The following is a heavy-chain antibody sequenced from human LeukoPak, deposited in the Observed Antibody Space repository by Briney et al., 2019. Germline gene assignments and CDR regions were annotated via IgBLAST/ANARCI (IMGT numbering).Heavy chain of an antibody. Sequence: AGKECLTWTVSGGSIKSSSYYWGWIRQPPGKGLEWIGSIYYSGSTYYNPSLKSRVTISVDTSKNQFSLKLSSVTAADTAVYYCARHADSGFGELAFDYWGQGTLVTVSS. CDR2: IYYSGST. D-gene: IGHD3-10*01. CDR3: ARHADSGFGELAFDY. V-gene: IGHV4-39*01. J-gene: IGHJ4*02. CDR1: GGSIKSSSYY.